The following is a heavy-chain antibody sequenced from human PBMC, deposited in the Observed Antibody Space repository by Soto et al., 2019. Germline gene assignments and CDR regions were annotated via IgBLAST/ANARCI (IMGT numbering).Heavy chain of an antibody. D-gene: IGHD2-15*01. CDR1: GCSLSRSY. Sequence: TCSISGCSLSRSYWIWIRQRQGQGLGWVGYIYYSGSTNYNPSLKSRVTISVDTSKNQFSLKLSSVTAADTAVYYCARDRRNCRGGSCYYSYYYGMDVWGQGTTVTVSS. V-gene: IGHV4-59*01. CDR3: ARDRRNCRGGSCYYSYYYGMDV. J-gene: IGHJ6*01. CDR2: IYYSGST.